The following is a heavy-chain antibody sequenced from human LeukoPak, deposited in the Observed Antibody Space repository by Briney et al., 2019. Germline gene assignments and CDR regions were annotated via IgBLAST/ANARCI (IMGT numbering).Heavy chain of an antibody. CDR3: ARGLTYYYDSSGYYPRGWFDP. CDR2: INHSGST. V-gene: IGHV4-34*01. J-gene: IGHJ5*02. Sequence: SETLSFTCAVYGGSFSGYYWSWIRQPPGKGLEWIGEINHSGSTNYNPSLKSRVTISVDTSKNQFSLKLSSVTAADTAVYYCARGLTYYYDSSGYYPRGWFDPWGQGTLVTVSS. D-gene: IGHD3-22*01. CDR1: GGSFSGYY.